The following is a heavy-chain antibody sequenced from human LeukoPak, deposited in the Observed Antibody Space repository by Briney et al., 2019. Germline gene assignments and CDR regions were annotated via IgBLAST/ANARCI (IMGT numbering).Heavy chain of an antibody. J-gene: IGHJ4*02. V-gene: IGHV3-30*02. Sequence: GGSLRLSCAASGFTFSSYGMHWVRQAPGKGLEWVAFIRYDGSNVHYGDSVKGRFTISGDNSKNTLYLQINSLRAEDTAVYYCAKDSYDTTGYYIEGFEYWGQGTLVTVSS. CDR1: GFTFSSYG. CDR2: IRYDGSNV. CDR3: AKDSYDTTGYYIEGFEY. D-gene: IGHD3-22*01.